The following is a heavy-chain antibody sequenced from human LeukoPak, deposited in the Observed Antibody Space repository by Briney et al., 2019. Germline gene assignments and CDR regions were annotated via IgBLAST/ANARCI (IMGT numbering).Heavy chain of an antibody. D-gene: IGHD6-13*01. V-gene: IGHV4-4*07. J-gene: IGHJ4*02. CDR2: IYTSGST. CDR1: GGSISSYY. CDR3: ARHRYSSSNNYFDY. Sequence: PSETLSLTCTVSGGSISSYYWSWIRQPAGKGLEWIGRIYTSGSTNYNPSLKSRVTISVDTSKNQFSLKLSSVTAADTAFYYCARHRYSSSNNYFDYWGQGTLVTVSS.